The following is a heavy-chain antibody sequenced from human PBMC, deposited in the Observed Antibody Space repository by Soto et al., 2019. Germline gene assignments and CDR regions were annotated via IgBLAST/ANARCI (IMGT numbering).Heavy chain of an antibody. Sequence: SEALSLTCTVSGGSISSGCYYWSWIRQHPGKGLEWIGYIYYSVSTYFNPSLKSRLTISVDTSKTQFSLQLSSVTAADTAVYYCARDRKSSRYYYSSYSYYGMDVWGQGTTVTVSS. V-gene: IGHV4-31*03. CDR3: ARDRKSSRYYYSSYSYYGMDV. D-gene: IGHD3-22*01. J-gene: IGHJ6*02. CDR1: GGSISSGCYY. CDR2: IYYSVST.